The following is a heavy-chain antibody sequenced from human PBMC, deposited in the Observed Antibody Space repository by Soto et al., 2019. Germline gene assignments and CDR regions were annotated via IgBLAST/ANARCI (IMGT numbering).Heavy chain of an antibody. CDR2: IIPIFGTA. Sequence: QVQLVQSGAEVKKPGSSVKVSCKASGGTFSSYAISWVRQAPGQGLEWMGGIIPIFGTANYAQKFQGRVTMTADESTSTAYMELSILRSEATAVYYCARHVPAAGYYYGMDVCGQGTTVTVSS. CDR3: ARHVPAAGYYYGMDV. V-gene: IGHV1-69*12. CDR1: GGTFSSYA. D-gene: IGHD2-2*01. J-gene: IGHJ6*02.